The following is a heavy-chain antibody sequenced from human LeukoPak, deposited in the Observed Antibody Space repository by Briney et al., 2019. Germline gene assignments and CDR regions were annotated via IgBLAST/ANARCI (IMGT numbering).Heavy chain of an antibody. CDR3: ARVDTRGYSGYDFLGYYFDY. J-gene: IGHJ4*02. CDR1: GYTFTIYG. Sequence: GASVKVSFTSSGYTFTIYGISWVRQAPGQGLELMGWISAYNGNTNYAQKLQGRVTMTTYTSTSTAYMGLRSLRSDDTAVYYCARVDTRGYSGYDFLGYYFDYWGQGTLVTVSS. V-gene: IGHV1-18*01. CDR2: ISAYNGNT. D-gene: IGHD5-12*01.